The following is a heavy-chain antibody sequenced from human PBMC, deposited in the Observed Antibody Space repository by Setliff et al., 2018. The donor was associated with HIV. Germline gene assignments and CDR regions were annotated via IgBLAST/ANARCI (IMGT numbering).Heavy chain of an antibody. D-gene: IGHD3-9*01. V-gene: IGHV1-69*13. Sequence: SVKVSRKASGGTFTSSAISWVRQARGQGLEWMGAIIPHFDAPQYAQKFQGRVTITADQSTSTAYMELSGLTSEDTAVYYCASPRLDWSFSHFDYWGQGTPVTVS. CDR3: ASPRLDWSFSHFDY. CDR2: IIPHFDAP. CDR1: GGTFTSSA. J-gene: IGHJ4*02.